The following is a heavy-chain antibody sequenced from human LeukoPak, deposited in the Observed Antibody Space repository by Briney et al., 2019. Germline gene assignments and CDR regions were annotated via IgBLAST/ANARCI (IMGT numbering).Heavy chain of an antibody. Sequence: SETLSLTCTVSGGSISSYYWSWIRQPPGKGLEWIGYIYYSGSTNYNPSLKSRVTISVDTSKNQFSLKLSSVTAADTAVYYCARGDYYDSSGYSFGYYYGMDVWGQGTTVTVSS. J-gene: IGHJ6*02. V-gene: IGHV4-59*01. CDR2: IYYSGST. CDR3: ARGDYYDSSGYSFGYYYGMDV. D-gene: IGHD3-22*01. CDR1: GGSISSYY.